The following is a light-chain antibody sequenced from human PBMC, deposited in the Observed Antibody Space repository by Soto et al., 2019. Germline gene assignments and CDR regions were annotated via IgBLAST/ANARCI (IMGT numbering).Light chain of an antibody. CDR2: DAS. V-gene: IGKV1-5*01. Sequence: DIQMTQSPSTLSASVGDRVTITCRASQSISRWLAWHQQKPGKAPRLLIYDASNLQRGVPSRFSGSGSGTEFTLTISSLQPDDFATYWCLQYDSYPYTFGQGTKLEIK. CDR1: QSISRW. CDR3: LQYDSYPYT. J-gene: IGKJ2*01.